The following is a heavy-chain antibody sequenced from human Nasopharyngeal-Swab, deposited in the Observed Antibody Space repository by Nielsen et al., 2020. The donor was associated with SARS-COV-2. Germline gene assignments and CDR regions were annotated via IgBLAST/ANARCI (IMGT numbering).Heavy chain of an antibody. V-gene: IGHV1-46*01. CDR2: INPSGGST. CDR1: GYTFTSYY. CDR3: ARDQAGTIFGVVIMNYGMDV. J-gene: IGHJ6*02. Sequence: ASVKVSCKASGYTFTSYYMHWVRQAPGQVLEWMGIINPSGGSTSYAQKFQGRVTMTRDTSTSTVYMELSSLRSEDTAVYYCARDQAGTIFGVVIMNYGMDVWGQGTTVTVSS. D-gene: IGHD3-3*01.